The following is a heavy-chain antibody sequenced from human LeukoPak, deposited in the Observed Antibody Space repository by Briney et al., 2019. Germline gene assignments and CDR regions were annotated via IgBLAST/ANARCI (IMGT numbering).Heavy chain of an antibody. Sequence: PGRSLRLSCAASGFTFSTYPMHWVRQAPGKGLEWVAVISYDGSNKYYADFVKGRFTISRDNSKNTLYLQMNSLRAEDTAVYYCARDPRGWYHSYYYMDVWGKGTTVTVSS. D-gene: IGHD6-19*01. CDR3: ARDPRGWYHSYYYMDV. CDR1: GFTFSTYP. J-gene: IGHJ6*03. V-gene: IGHV3-30*04. CDR2: ISYDGSNK.